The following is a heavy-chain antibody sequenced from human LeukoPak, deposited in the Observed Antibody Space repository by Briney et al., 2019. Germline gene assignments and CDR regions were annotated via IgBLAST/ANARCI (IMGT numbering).Heavy chain of an antibody. CDR3: ARDRGTRGYYDSSGYFPYYFDY. V-gene: IGHV3-7*01. J-gene: IGHJ4*02. Sequence: GGSLRLSCAASGFILSSYWMRWVRQAPGKGLDWVATMKGDGSEQFYADSVKGRFTVSRDNAKNSLYLQMNSLRAEDTAVYYCARDRGTRGYYDSSGYFPYYFDYWGQGTLVTVSS. CDR1: GFILSSYW. CDR2: MKGDGSEQ. D-gene: IGHD3-22*01.